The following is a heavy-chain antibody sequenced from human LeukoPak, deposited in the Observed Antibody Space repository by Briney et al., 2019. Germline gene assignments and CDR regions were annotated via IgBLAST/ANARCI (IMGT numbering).Heavy chain of an antibody. D-gene: IGHD2-2*01. CDR2: IHPSSINT. J-gene: IGHJ4*02. CDR1: GFNFMQYG. V-gene: IGHV3-23*05. Sequence: GGSLRLSCVGSGFNFMQYGMMWVRQAPGKGLEWVSTIHPSSINTHHADSVKGRFTISRDNSKNTLYLQMNSLRVEDTAIYYCARDPSTLLPTDDSWGQGTLVAVSS. CDR3: ARDPSTLLPTDDS.